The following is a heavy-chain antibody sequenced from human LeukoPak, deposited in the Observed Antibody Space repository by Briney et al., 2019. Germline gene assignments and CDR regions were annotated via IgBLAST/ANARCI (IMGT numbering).Heavy chain of an antibody. Sequence: GGSLRLSCAASGFTFSSYSMNWVRQAPGKGLEWVSSISSSSSYIYYADSVKGRFTISRDNAKNLLYLQMNSLRAEDTAVYYCARDDQWLLIDYWGQGTLVTVSS. CDR3: ARDDQWLLIDY. J-gene: IGHJ4*02. CDR1: GFTFSSYS. D-gene: IGHD6-19*01. CDR2: ISSSSSYI. V-gene: IGHV3-21*01.